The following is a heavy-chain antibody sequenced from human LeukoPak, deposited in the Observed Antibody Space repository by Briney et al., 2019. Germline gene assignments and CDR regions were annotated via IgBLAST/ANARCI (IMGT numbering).Heavy chain of an antibody. CDR3: ARPARVTTDFDY. CDR2: IYYSGST. Sequence: SETLSLTCTVSGGSLSSSSYYWGWLRQPPGKGLEWIGSIYYSGSTYYNPSLKSRVTISVDTSKNQFSLKLSSVTAADTAVYYCARPARVTTDFDYWGQGTLVTVSS. V-gene: IGHV4-39*01. D-gene: IGHD4-17*01. J-gene: IGHJ4*02. CDR1: GGSLSSSSYY.